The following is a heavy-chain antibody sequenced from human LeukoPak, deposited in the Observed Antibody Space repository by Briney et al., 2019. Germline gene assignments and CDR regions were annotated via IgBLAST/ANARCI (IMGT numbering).Heavy chain of an antibody. D-gene: IGHD6-19*01. CDR3: AINATVYSSGWPVPPYYYGMNG. J-gene: IGHJ6*04. Sequence: PSDTLSLTCAVSGYSISSNNWLGWIRQPPGKGLEWIGYIYYSGSTYYNPSLKSRVTMSVDTSKIQFSLKLSSVTAVDTAVYYCAINATVYSSGWPVPPYYYGMNGCGKGSTVTAS. CDR2: IYYSGST. CDR1: GYSISSNNW. V-gene: IGHV4-28*01.